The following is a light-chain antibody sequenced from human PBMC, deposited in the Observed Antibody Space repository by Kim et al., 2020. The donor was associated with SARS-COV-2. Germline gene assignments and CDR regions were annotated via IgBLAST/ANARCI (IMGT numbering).Light chain of an antibody. CDR3: QSYDSSLSGSV. V-gene: IGLV1-40*01. CDR1: RSNSGAGYD. CDR2: GNS. J-gene: IGLJ3*02. Sequence: GSISGPGSRSNSGAGYDDHWYQQLPGTAPKLLIYGNSNRPSGVPDRFSGSKSGTSATLAITGLQAEDEADYYCQSYDSSLSGSVFGGGTQLTVL.